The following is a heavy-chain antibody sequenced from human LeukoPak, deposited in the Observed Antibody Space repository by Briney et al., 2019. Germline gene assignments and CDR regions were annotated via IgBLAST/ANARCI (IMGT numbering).Heavy chain of an antibody. CDR2: INTNTGNP. Sequence: ASVKLSCKASGYTFTSYAMNCVRQAPGQGLEWMGWINTNTGNPTYAQGFTGRIVFSLHTSVSTAYLQISSLTAENSAVYYCAKNGLGAVVKTDWGQGTLVTVSS. D-gene: IGHD3-22*01. CDR3: AKNGLGAVVKTD. J-gene: IGHJ4*02. CDR1: GYTFTSYA. V-gene: IGHV7-4-1*02.